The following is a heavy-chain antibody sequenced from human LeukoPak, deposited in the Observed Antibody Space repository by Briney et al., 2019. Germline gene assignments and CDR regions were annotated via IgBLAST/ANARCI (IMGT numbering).Heavy chain of an antibody. J-gene: IGHJ6*02. CDR2: MNPNSGNT. D-gene: IGHD1-1*01. V-gene: IGHV1-8*01. Sequence: ASVKVSCKASGYTFTSYDINWVRQATGQGLEWMGWMNPNSGNTGYAQKFQGRVTMTRNTSIGTAYMELSSLRSEDTAVYYCARGPPGNWNYGMDVWGQGTTVTVSS. CDR3: ARGPPGNWNYGMDV. CDR1: GYTFTSYD.